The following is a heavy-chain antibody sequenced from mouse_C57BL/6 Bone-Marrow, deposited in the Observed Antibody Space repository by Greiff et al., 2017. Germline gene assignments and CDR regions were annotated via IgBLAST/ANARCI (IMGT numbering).Heavy chain of an antibody. CDR3: PRHCYGSSFDY. Sequence: EVQGVQSGADLVKPGGSLKLSCAASGFTFSSYGMSWVRQTPDQRLEWVATISSGGSYTYYPDSVKGRFTISRDNAKNTPYLQMSSLTSEDTAIFYCPRHCYGSSFDYWGQSTTLTVSS. CDR1: GFTFSSYG. D-gene: IGHD1-1*01. CDR2: ISSGGSYT. J-gene: IGHJ2*01. V-gene: IGHV5-6*01.